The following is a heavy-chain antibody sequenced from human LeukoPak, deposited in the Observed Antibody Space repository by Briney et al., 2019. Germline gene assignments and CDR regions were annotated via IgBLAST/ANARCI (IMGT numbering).Heavy chain of an antibody. CDR2: IKSKTDGGTT. V-gene: IGHV3-15*01. D-gene: IGHD3-10*01. CDR1: GFTFSNAW. Sequence: GGSLRLSCAASGFTFSNAWMSWVRQAPGKGLEWVGRIKSKTDGGTTDYAAPVKGRFTISRDDSTNTLYLQMNSLKTEDTAVYYCTTDSLLWFGEGNYWGQGTLVTVSS. CDR3: TTDSLLWFGEGNY. J-gene: IGHJ4*02.